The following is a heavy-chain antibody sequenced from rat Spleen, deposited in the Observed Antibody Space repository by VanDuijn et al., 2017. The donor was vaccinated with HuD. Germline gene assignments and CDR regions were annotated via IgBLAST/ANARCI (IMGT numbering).Heavy chain of an antibody. CDR1: GFSLTSNG. J-gene: IGHJ2*01. Sequence: QVQLKESGPGLVQPSQTLSLTCTVSGFSLTSNGVSWVRQPPGKGLEWMGVMWSDGSTDYNSALKSRLSISRDTSKNQVFLKMNSLQSEDTTTYYCARLGGGCGQGVMVTVSS. V-gene: IGHV2-1*01. CDR2: MWSDGST. CDR3: ARLGGG. D-gene: IGHD4-6*01.